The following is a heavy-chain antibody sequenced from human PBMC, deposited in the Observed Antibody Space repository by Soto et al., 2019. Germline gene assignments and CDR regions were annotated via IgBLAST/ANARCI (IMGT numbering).Heavy chain of an antibody. D-gene: IGHD5-12*01. Sequence: QVQLVQSGAEVKKPGASVKVSCKASGGTFSSYAISWVRQAPGQGLEWMGGIIPIFGTANHEQKFQGRVTITADETTRTAYMELSSGRTEDKAVYYCARRSRPTSYSYYDMDVWGQGTTVTVSS. CDR2: IIPIFGTA. CDR3: ARRSRPTSYSYYDMDV. J-gene: IGHJ6*02. CDR1: GGTFSSYA. V-gene: IGHV1-69*01.